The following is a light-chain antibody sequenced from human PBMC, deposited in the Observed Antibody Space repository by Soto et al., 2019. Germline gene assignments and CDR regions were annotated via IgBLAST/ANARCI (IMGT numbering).Light chain of an antibody. CDR2: DTT. Sequence: QAVVTQEPSLTVSPGGTVTLTCGSSTGAVTSGHYPYWFQQKPGQAPRTLIYDTTNKHSWTPARFSGSLLGGKAALTLSGAQPEDEAEYYCFLSYSGARKVFGGGTKLTVL. CDR1: TGAVTSGHY. J-gene: IGLJ2*01. CDR3: FLSYSGARKV. V-gene: IGLV7-46*01.